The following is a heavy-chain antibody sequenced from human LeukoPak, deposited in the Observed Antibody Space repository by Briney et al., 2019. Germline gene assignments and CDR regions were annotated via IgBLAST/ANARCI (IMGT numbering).Heavy chain of an antibody. CDR3: ARTQPGYSSGLDY. CDR2: INHSGST. Sequence: PSETLSLTCIVSGYSISSDYFWGWVRQPPGKGLEWIGEINHSGSTNYNPSLKSRVTISVDTSKNQFSLKLSSVTAADTAVYYCARTQPGYSSGLDYWGQGTLVTVSS. V-gene: IGHV4-38-2*02. D-gene: IGHD6-19*01. J-gene: IGHJ4*02. CDR1: GYSISSDYF.